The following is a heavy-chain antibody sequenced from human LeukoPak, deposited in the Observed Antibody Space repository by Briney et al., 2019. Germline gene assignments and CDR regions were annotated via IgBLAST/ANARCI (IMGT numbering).Heavy chain of an antibody. CDR2: ISSDGSDE. J-gene: IGHJ4*02. Sequence: GGSLRLSCAASGFPFSTYSVHWVRQAPGKGLEWVAVISSDGSDENYADSVKDRFTISRDNSENTLFLQMNSLRAEDTAVYYCARERYGNYNWGQGTLVTVSS. D-gene: IGHD4-11*01. CDR3: ARERYGNYN. V-gene: IGHV3-30*04. CDR1: GFPFSTYS.